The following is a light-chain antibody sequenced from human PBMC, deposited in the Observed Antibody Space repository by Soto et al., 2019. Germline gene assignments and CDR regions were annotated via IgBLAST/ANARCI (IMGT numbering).Light chain of an antibody. Sequence: DIQMTQSPSSLSASVGDRVTITCQASQDISNYLNWYQQMPGKAPKLLIYDASNLETGVPSRFSGSGSGTDFTFTISNLQPEDIATYYCQKYDNLPITFGQGTQLEIK. CDR1: QDISNY. J-gene: IGKJ5*01. CDR2: DAS. V-gene: IGKV1-33*01. CDR3: QKYDNLPIT.